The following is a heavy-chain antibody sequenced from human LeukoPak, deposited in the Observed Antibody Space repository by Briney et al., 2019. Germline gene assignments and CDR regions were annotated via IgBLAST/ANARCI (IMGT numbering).Heavy chain of an antibody. J-gene: IGHJ3*02. CDR2: IYYSGST. CDR1: GGSISSYY. Sequence: SETLSLTCTVSGGSISSYYWSWIRQPPGKGLDWIGYIYYSGSTNYNPSLESRVIISVDTSKNQFSLNLISVTAADTAVYYCARGTAQTVNTYAFDIWGQGTMVTVSS. CDR3: ARGTAQTVNTYAFDI. V-gene: IGHV4-59*01. D-gene: IGHD4-17*01.